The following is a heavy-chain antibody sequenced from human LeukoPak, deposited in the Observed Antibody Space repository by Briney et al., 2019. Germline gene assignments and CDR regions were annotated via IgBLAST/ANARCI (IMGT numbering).Heavy chain of an antibody. J-gene: IGHJ4*02. CDR1: AFTISSNG. CDR2: ILFDGTNK. Sequence: GGSLSLSCAAAAFTISSNGMHRVRHAPGKGLEWVTFILFDGTNKDYAVSVKGRFTISRANSKNTLYLQINSLRAEDTAVYYCANENWNGMGYYFDYWGQGTLVTVSS. CDR3: ANENWNGMGYYFDY. V-gene: IGHV3-30*02. D-gene: IGHD1-1*01.